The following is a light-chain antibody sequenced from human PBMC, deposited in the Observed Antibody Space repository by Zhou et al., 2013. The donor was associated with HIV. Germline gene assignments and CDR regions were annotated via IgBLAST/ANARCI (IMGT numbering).Light chain of an antibody. CDR2: LGS. Sequence: DIVMTQSPLSLPVTPGEPASISCRSSQSLLHSNGYNYLDWYMQKPGQSPQLLIYLGSNRASGVPDRFSGSGSGTDFTLKISRLEAEDFGVYYCMQALQTPPTFGQGTKLEIK. J-gene: IGKJ2*01. V-gene: IGKV2-28*01. CDR1: QSLLHSNGYNY. CDR3: MQALQTPPT.